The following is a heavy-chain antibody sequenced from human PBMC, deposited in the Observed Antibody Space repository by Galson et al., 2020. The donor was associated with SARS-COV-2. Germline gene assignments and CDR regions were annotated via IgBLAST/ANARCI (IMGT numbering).Heavy chain of an antibody. CDR3: AREDIVVVPAIDY. V-gene: IGHV3-74*01. Sequence: TGGSLRLSCAASGFTFSSYWMHWVRQAPGKGLVWVSSINSDGSSKSYADSVKGRFTISRDNAKNTLYLQMNSLRAEDTAVYYCAREDIVVVPAIDYWGQGTLVTVSS. CDR2: INSDGSSK. J-gene: IGHJ4*02. D-gene: IGHD2-2*01. CDR1: GFTFSSYW.